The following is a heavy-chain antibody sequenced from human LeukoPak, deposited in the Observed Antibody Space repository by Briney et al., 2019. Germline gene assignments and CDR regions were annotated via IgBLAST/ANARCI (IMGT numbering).Heavy chain of an antibody. Sequence: NPSETLSLTCAVYGGSFSGYYWSWIRQPPGKGLEWIGEINHSGSTNYNPSLKSRVTISVDTSKNQFSLKLSSVTAADTAVYYCARERFLEWLSDSYYYYGMDVWGQGTTVTVSS. CDR2: INHSGST. J-gene: IGHJ6*02. V-gene: IGHV4-34*01. D-gene: IGHD3-3*01. CDR1: GGSFSGYY. CDR3: ARERFLEWLSDSYYYYGMDV.